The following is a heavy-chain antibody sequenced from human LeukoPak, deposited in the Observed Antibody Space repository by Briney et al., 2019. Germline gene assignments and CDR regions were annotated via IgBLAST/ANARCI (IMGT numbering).Heavy chain of an antibody. CDR3: ARRLSRYYGSSKGAFDI. Sequence: PSETLSLTCTVSGYSISSGFYWGWIRQPPGKGLEWIGSMYHSGSTYYNPSLKRRVTISVDTSKNQFSLKLSSVTAADTAVYYCARRLSRYYGSSKGAFDIWGQGTMVTVSS. J-gene: IGHJ3*02. CDR1: GYSISSGFY. D-gene: IGHD3-10*01. V-gene: IGHV4-38-2*02. CDR2: MYHSGST.